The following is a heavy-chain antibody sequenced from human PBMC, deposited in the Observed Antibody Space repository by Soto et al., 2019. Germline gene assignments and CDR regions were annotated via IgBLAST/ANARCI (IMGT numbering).Heavy chain of an antibody. Sequence: XSVKVSCKASVYIFTCYYMHWVRQAPGQGLEWMGWINPNSGGANYAQNFQGRVTMTRDTSISTAYMELSRLRSDDTAVYYCARDPYSSSGTEGYWGQGTLVTVSS. CDR2: INPNSGGA. J-gene: IGHJ4*02. V-gene: IGHV1-2*02. CDR1: VYIFTCYY. CDR3: ARDPYSSSGTEGY. D-gene: IGHD6-13*01.